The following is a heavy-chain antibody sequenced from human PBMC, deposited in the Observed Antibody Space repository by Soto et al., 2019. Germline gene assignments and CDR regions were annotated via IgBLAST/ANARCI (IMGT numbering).Heavy chain of an antibody. CDR1: GGSISSYY. CDR3: ARGPKYGDYFDGDWYFDL. V-gene: IGHV4-59*01. D-gene: IGHD4-17*01. CDR2: IYYSGST. Sequence: QVQLQESGPGLVKPSETLSLTYTVSGGSISSYYWSWIRQPPGKGLEWIGYIYYSGSTNYNPSLKSRVTISVDTSKNQFSLKLSSVTAADTAVYYCARGPKYGDYFDGDWYFDLWGRGTLVTVSS. J-gene: IGHJ2*01.